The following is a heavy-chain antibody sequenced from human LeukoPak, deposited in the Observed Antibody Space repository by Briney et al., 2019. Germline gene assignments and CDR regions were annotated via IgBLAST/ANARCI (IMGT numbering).Heavy chain of an antibody. CDR1: GFTVSSNY. CDR2: IYSGGST. Sequence: GGSLRLSCAVSGFTVSSNYMSWVRQAPGKGLEWVSVIYSGGSTYYADSVKGRFTISRDNSKNTLYLQMNSLRAEDTAVYYCARDEREDFDIWGQGTMVTVSS. V-gene: IGHV3-66*01. J-gene: IGHJ3*02. D-gene: IGHD1-26*01. CDR3: ARDEREDFDI.